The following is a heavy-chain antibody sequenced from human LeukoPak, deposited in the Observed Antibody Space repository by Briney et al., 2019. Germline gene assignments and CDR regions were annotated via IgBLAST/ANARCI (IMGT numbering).Heavy chain of an antibody. Sequence: PGGSVRLSCAATVFTFSNYAMNWVRQAPGKVLERVSAISGSGGSRYYADSMKGLFTSSRDNSKNTLYLQMDSLRAEDTAVYYCASALSGGITIDPHDAFDIWGQGTMVTVSS. CDR2: ISGSGGSR. CDR3: ASALSGGITIDPHDAFDI. J-gene: IGHJ3*02. V-gene: IGHV3-23*01. CDR1: VFTFSNYA. D-gene: IGHD3-10*01.